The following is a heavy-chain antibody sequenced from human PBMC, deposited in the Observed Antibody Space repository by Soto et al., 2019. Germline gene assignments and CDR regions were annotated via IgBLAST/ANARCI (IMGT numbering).Heavy chain of an antibody. CDR3: AKDRYDSSGWYAANTPFDY. Sequence: GGSLRLSCAASGFTFSSYAMSWVRQAPGKGLEWVSAISGSGGSTYYADSVKGRFTISRDNSKNTLYLQMNSLRAEDTAVYYCAKDRYDSSGWYAANTPFDYWGQGTLVTLSS. CDR1: GFTFSSYA. CDR2: ISGSGGST. V-gene: IGHV3-23*01. D-gene: IGHD6-19*01. J-gene: IGHJ4*02.